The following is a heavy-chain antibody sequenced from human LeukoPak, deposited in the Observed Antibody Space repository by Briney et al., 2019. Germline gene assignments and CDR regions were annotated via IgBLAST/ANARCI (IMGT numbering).Heavy chain of an antibody. D-gene: IGHD6-19*01. J-gene: IGHJ4*02. CDR2: ISSSSSYI. CDR1: GFTFSSYI. V-gene: IGHV3-21*01. CDR3: AREYGSGWYDY. Sequence: PGGSLRLSCAASGFTFSSYIMNWVRQAPGKGLEWVSSISSSSSYIYYADSVKGRFTISRDNAKNSLYLQMNSLTVEDTAVYYCAREYGSGWYDYWGQGTPVTVSS.